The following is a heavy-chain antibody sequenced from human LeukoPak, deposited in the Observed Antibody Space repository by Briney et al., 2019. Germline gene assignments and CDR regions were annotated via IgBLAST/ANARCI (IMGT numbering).Heavy chain of an antibody. V-gene: IGHV3-74*01. J-gene: IGHJ4*02. CDR1: GFTFSSSW. CDR2: ISNVGSST. D-gene: IGHD3-10*01. CDR3: AHLGGSMVRGVIITDFDY. Sequence: GGSLRLSCAASGFTFSSSWMHWVRQAPGKGLVWVSRISNVGSSTNYADSVKGRFTISRDNSKNTLCLQMNSLRAEDTAVYYCAHLGGSMVRGVIITDFDYWGQGTLVTVSS.